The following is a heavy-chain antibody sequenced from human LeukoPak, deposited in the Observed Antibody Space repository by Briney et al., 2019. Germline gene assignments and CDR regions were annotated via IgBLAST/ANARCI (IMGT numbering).Heavy chain of an antibody. Sequence: GGSLRLSCAASGITFSTAWMSWFRQAPGKGLEWVGRIKSKIGGATADYAAPVKDRFTILRDDSKNTLYLQMNSLKTEDTAVYYCATDRAWFDPWGQGTLVTVSS. CDR2: IKSKIGGATA. CDR1: GITFSTAW. J-gene: IGHJ5*02. V-gene: IGHV3-15*01. D-gene: IGHD3-10*01. CDR3: ATDRAWFDP.